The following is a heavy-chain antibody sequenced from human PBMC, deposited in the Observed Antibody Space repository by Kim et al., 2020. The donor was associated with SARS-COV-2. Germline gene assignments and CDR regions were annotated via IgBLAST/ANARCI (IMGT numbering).Heavy chain of an antibody. D-gene: IGHD2-8*02. Sequence: HYAGSVKGRDTVSRDNAKNALYLQMNSLRADDTATYYCAKLSAVQRSPTGYWGQGTLVTVSS. CDR3: AKLSAVQRSPTGY. V-gene: IGHV3-23*01. J-gene: IGHJ4*02.